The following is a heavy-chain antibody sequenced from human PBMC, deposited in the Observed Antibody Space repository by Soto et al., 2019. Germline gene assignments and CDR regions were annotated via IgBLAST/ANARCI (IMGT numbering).Heavy chain of an antibody. D-gene: IGHD3-16*01. CDR2: ISSSASTI. CDR3: VKEGQGGFSDGTLAH. J-gene: IGHJ4*02. V-gene: IGHV3-48*02. CDR1: GFSFISYS. Sequence: EVQLVESGGGLVQPGGSLRLSCAASGFSFISYSMNWVRQTPGKGLEWVSYISSSASTIYQADSVKGRFTISRDNAKNSLFLQMNSLRDEDTAVYYCVKEGQGGFSDGTLAHWGQGILVTVSS.